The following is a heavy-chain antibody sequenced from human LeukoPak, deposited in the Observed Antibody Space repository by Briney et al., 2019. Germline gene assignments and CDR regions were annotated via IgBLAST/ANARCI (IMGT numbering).Heavy chain of an antibody. CDR1: GYTFTSYD. Sequence: ASVKVSCKASGYTFTSYDINWVRQATGQGLEWMGWMNPNSGNTGYAQKFQGRVTMTRNTSISTAYMELSSLRSEDTAVYYCAPIQYCGGDCYPGPLDYWGQGTLVTVSS. D-gene: IGHD2-21*02. CDR2: MNPNSGNT. J-gene: IGHJ4*02. V-gene: IGHV1-8*01. CDR3: APIQYCGGDCYPGPLDY.